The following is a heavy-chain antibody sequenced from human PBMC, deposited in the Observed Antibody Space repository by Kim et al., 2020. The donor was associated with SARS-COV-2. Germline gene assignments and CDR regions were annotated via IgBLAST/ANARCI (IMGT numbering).Heavy chain of an antibody. D-gene: IGHD6-13*01. CDR2: IKSKTDGGTT. CDR3: TTVVAAAGTGNYFDY. V-gene: IGHV3-15*01. J-gene: IGHJ4*02. Sequence: GGSLRLSCAASGFTFSNAWMSWVRQAPGKGLEWVGRIKSKTDGGTTDYAAPVKVRFTISRDDSKNTLYLQMNSLKTEDTAVYYCTTVVAAAGTGNYFDYWGQGTLVTVSS. CDR1: GFTFSNAW.